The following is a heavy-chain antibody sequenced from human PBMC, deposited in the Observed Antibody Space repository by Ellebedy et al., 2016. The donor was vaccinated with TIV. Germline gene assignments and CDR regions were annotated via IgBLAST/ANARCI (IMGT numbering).Heavy chain of an antibody. CDR2: INLGDSDS. J-gene: IGHJ3*01. V-gene: IGHV5-51*01. CDR1: GDIFTNYW. CDR3: ARLEDWDDALHF. Sequence: KVSCKGSGDIFTNYWIAWARQMPGNGLEWMGIINLGDSDSSYSESFEGQVTISADKSTNTASLQWSSLKASDTAMYFCARLEDWDDALHFWGQGTMVTVSS. D-gene: IGHD3-9*01.